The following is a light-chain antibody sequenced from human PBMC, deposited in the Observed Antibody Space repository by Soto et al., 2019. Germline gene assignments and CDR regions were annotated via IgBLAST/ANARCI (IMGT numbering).Light chain of an antibody. V-gene: IGLV2-11*01. Sequence: QSALTQPRSVSGSPGQSVTISCTGTSSDVGAYNNVSWYQQHPAKVPKLMIYDVSRRPSGVPDRFSGSKSGNTASLTISGLQADDEADYYCCSYAGSYTVVFGGGTKLTVL. CDR1: SSDVGAYNN. J-gene: IGLJ3*02. CDR3: CSYAGSYTVV. CDR2: DVS.